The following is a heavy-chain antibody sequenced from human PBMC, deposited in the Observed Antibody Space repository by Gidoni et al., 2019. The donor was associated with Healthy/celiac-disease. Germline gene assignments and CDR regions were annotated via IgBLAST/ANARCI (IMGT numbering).Heavy chain of an antibody. V-gene: IGHV3-33*01. Sequence: QVQLVESGGGVVQPGRSLRLSCAASGVTCSSYGMPWVRQAPGKGLGWVAVRWYDGSKKYYADSVKGRFTISRDNSKNTLYLQMNSLRAEDTAVYYCASLFCGGDCYPDYWGQGTLVTVSS. CDR3: ASLFCGGDCYPDY. J-gene: IGHJ4*02. CDR2: RWYDGSKK. D-gene: IGHD2-21*02. CDR1: GVTCSSYG.